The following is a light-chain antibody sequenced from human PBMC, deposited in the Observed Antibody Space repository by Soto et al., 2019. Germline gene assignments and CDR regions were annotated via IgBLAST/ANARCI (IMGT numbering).Light chain of an antibody. V-gene: IGKV3-15*01. J-gene: IGKJ1*01. CDR3: QQYSNWPPWT. Sequence: ERVMTKSPATLAVSPGDTATLSCRASQSLSGNLAWYQQKPGQAPRLLIFRASTRATGVPARFSGRGSGTDFTLTISGLQSEDFAVYYCQQYSNWPPWTFGPGTNVDIK. CDR1: QSLSGN. CDR2: RAS.